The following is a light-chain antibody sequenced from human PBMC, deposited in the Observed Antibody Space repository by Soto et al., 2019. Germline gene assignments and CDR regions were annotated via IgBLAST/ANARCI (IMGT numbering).Light chain of an antibody. V-gene: IGKV4-1*01. CDR3: QQYYSTPT. CDR1: QRVLYSSNNKNY. Sequence: DIVMTQSPDSLAVSLGERATINCKSSQRVLYSSNNKNYLAWYQQNPGQPPNLLIYWASTRESGVPDRFSGSGSGTDFTLTISSLQSEDVEVYYCQQYYSTPTFGQGTKVEIK. J-gene: IGKJ1*01. CDR2: WAS.